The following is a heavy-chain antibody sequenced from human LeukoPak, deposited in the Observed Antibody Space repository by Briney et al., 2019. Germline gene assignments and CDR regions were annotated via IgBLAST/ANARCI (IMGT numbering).Heavy chain of an antibody. CDR2: IYYSGSS. CDR1: GGSIRSSSYF. CDR3: ARQSGVSSDNYFGMDV. V-gene: IGHV4-39*01. Sequence: PSETLSLTCTVSGGSIRSSSYFWVWIRQPPGKGLEWIGNIYYSGSSYYNPSLKSRVTISVDTSKNQFSLKMSSVTAADTAVFYCARQSGVSSDNYFGMDVWGQGTTVTVSS. J-gene: IGHJ6*02. D-gene: IGHD1-26*01.